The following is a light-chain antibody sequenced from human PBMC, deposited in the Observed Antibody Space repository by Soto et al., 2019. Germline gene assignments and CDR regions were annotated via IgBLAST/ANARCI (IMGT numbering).Light chain of an antibody. Sequence: EIVLTQSPGTLSLSPGERATLSCRASQSVSSSYLAWYQQKPGQAPRLLLYGASSRATGIPDRFSGSGSGTEFTLTISSLQSEDFAVYYCQQYGYSLTFGGGTKVDIK. CDR2: GAS. V-gene: IGKV3-20*01. CDR1: QSVSSSY. J-gene: IGKJ4*01. CDR3: QQYGYSLT.